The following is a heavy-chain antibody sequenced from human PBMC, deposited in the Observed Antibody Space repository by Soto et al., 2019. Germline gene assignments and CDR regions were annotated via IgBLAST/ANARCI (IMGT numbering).Heavy chain of an antibody. CDR1: GYSFTGYY. Sequence: ASVKVSCKASGYSFTGYYIHWVRQAPGRGLEWMGWINPNSGGANYAQKFQGRVTMTRDTSTTTAYMELSRLRSNDTAVFYCARSSALTISGVGGMDVWGQGATVTVSS. D-gene: IGHD3-3*01. CDR2: INPNSGGA. V-gene: IGHV1-2*02. CDR3: ARSSALTISGVGGMDV. J-gene: IGHJ6*02.